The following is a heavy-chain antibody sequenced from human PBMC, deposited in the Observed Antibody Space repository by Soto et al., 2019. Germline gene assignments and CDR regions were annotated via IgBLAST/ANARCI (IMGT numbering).Heavy chain of an antibody. CDR3: ARDLGYSYGMDV. CDR2: IYYSGST. D-gene: IGHD5-18*01. J-gene: IGHJ6*02. V-gene: IGHV4-59*01. CDR1: GGSISSYY. Sequence: SETLSLTCTVSGGSISSYYWSWIRQPPGKGREWIGYIYYSGSTNYNPSLKSRVTISVDTSKNQFSLKLSSVTAADTAVYYCARDLGYSYGMDVWGQGTTVTVSS.